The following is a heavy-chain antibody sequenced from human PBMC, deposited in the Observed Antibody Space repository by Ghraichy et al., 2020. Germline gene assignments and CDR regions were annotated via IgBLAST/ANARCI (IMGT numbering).Heavy chain of an antibody. CDR1: GYTFNAYA. J-gene: IGHJ4*02. V-gene: IGHV1-3*01. D-gene: IGHD1-26*01. Sequence: ASVKVSCKTSTSGYTFNAYAMHWVRQAPGQRLEWMGWINAGDGDTKYSQKFQGRVTFTRDTSASTDYMELTNLRSEDTAVYYCAKGLWIVGTTIPDYWGQGTLVTVPS. CDR2: INAGDGDT. CDR3: AKGLWIVGTTIPDY.